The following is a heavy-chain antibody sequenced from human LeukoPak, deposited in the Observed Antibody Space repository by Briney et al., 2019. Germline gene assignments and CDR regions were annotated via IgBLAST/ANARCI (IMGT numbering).Heavy chain of an antibody. J-gene: IGHJ4*02. CDR2: INHSGST. CDR1: GGSFSGYC. V-gene: IGHV4-34*01. Sequence: PSETLSLTCAVYGGSFSGYCWSWIRQPPGKGLEWIGEINHSGSTNYNPSLKSRVTISVDTSKNQFSLKLSSVTAADTAVYYCARGGCSSTSCYVPGAEIDYWGQGTLVTVSS. D-gene: IGHD2-2*01. CDR3: ARGGCSSTSCYVPGAEIDY.